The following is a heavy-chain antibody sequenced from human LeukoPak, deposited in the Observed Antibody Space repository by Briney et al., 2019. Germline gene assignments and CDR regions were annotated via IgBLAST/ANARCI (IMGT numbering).Heavy chain of an antibody. Sequence: GGSLRLSCAASGFTFSSYAMHWIRQAPGKGLEWVAVISYDGSNKYYADSVKGRFTISRDNSKNTLYLQMDSLRAEDTAVYYCARSLGVRIQLWLDYRGQGTLVTVSS. V-gene: IGHV3-30*01. CDR1: GFTFSSYA. D-gene: IGHD5-18*01. CDR2: ISYDGSNK. J-gene: IGHJ4*02. CDR3: ARSLGVRIQLWLDY.